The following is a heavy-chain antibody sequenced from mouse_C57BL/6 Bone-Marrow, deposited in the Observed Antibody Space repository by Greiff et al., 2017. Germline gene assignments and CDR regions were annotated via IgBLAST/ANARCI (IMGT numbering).Heavy chain of an antibody. V-gene: IGHV5-9-1*02. CDR1: GFTFSSYA. D-gene: IGHD2-5*01. J-gene: IGHJ4*01. Sequence: EVKLVESGEGLVKPGGSLKLSCAASGFTFSSYAMSWVRQTPEKRLEWVAYISSGGDYIYYADTVKGRFTISRDNARNTLYLQMSSLKSEDTAMYYCTREDSNSYYAMDYWGQGTSVTVSS. CDR3: TREDSNSYYAMDY. CDR2: ISSGGDYI.